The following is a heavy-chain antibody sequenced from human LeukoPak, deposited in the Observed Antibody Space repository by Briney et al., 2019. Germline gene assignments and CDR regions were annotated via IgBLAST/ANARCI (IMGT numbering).Heavy chain of an antibody. CDR3: TTAPVLSYAYYYGMDV. J-gene: IGHJ6*02. Sequence: PGGSLRLSCAASGFTFSNAWMSWVRQAPGKGLEWVGRIKSKTDGGTTDYAAPVKGRFTISRDDSKNTLYLQMNSLKTEDTAVYYCTTAPVLSYAYYYGMDVWGQGTTVTVSS. CDR1: GFTFSNAW. CDR2: IKSKTDGGTT. V-gene: IGHV3-15*01. D-gene: IGHD5-18*01.